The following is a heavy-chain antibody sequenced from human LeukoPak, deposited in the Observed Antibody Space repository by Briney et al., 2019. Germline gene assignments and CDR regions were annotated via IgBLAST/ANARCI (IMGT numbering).Heavy chain of an antibody. J-gene: IGHJ4*02. CDR2: ISYDGSNK. CDR3: AKPGDSSGYYPDY. D-gene: IGHD3-22*01. Sequence: GGSLRLSCAASGFTFSSYAMHWVRQAPGKGLEWVAVISYDGSNKYYADSVKGRFTISRDNSKNTLYLQMNSLRAEDTAVYYCAKPGDSSGYYPDYWGQGTLVTVSS. V-gene: IGHV3-30-3*02. CDR1: GFTFSSYA.